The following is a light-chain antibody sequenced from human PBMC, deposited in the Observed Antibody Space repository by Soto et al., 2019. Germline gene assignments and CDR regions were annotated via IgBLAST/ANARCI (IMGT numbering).Light chain of an antibody. CDR2: LNSDGSH. CDR3: QTWGTGIHV. J-gene: IGLJ1*01. Sequence: QLVLAQSPSASASLGASVKLTCILSSGHISFAIAWHQQQPEKGPRYLMKLNSDGSHSKGDGIPDRFSGSSSGAERYLTISSLQSEDEADYYCQTWGTGIHVFGTGTKLTVL. V-gene: IGLV4-69*01. CDR1: SGHISFA.